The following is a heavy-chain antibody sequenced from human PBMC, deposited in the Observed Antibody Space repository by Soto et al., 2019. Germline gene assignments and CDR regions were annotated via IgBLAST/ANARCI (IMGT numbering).Heavy chain of an antibody. D-gene: IGHD6-19*01. Sequence: SVKVSCKASGGTFSSYAISWVRQAHGQGLEWMGGIIPIFGTANYAQKFQGRVTITADESTSTAYMELSSLRSEDTAVYYCARDTGSGWPNWFDPWGQGTLVTVSS. CDR2: IIPIFGTA. CDR3: ARDTGSGWPNWFDP. CDR1: GGTFSSYA. V-gene: IGHV1-69*13. J-gene: IGHJ5*02.